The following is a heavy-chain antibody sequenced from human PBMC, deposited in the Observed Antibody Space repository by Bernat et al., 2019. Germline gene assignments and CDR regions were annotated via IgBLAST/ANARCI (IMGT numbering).Heavy chain of an antibody. CDR1: GFTFSNAW. V-gene: IGHV3-15*01. Sequence: EVQLVESGGGLVKPGGSLRLSCAASGFTFSNAWMSWVRQAPGKGLEWVGRIKSKTDGGTTDYAAPVKGRFTISRDDSKNTLYLRMNSLKTEDTAVYYCTTDWVQLLPLDAFDIWGQGTMVTVSS. CDR2: IKSKTDGGTT. CDR3: TTDWVQLLPLDAFDI. D-gene: IGHD2-2*01. J-gene: IGHJ3*02.